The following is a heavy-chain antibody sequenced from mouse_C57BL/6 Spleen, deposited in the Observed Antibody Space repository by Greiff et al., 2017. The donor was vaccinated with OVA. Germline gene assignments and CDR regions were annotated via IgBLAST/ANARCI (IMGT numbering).Heavy chain of an antibody. CDR3: ARVGVTTVYYAMDY. J-gene: IGHJ4*01. D-gene: IGHD2-12*01. CDR1: GYAFSSYW. V-gene: IGHV1-82*01. Sequence: VQLQESGPELVKPGASVKISCKASGYAFSSYWMNWVKQRPGKGLEWIGRIYPGDGDTNYNGKFKGKATLTADKSSSTAYMQLSSLTSEDSAVYFCARVGVTTVYYAMDYWGQGTSVTVSS. CDR2: IYPGDGDT.